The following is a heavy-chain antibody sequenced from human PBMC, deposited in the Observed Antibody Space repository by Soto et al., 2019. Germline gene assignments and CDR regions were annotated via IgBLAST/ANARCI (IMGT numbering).Heavy chain of an antibody. V-gene: IGHV3-48*02. Sequence: GGSLRLSCAASGFTFSSYSMNWVRQAPGKGLEWVSYITPSSGTTYADSVKGRFTISRDNAKNSLYLQMNSLRDEDTAVYYCAGGEGTPAAIPFWFESWGEGTLVSAPS. D-gene: IGHD2-2*02. CDR3: AGGEGTPAAIPFWFES. CDR1: GFTFSSYS. J-gene: IGHJ5*01. CDR2: ITPSSGTT.